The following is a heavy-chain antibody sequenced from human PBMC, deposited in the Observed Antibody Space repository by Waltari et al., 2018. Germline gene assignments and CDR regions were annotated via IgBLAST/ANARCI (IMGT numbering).Heavy chain of an antibody. J-gene: IGHJ4*02. CDR1: GGSFSGYY. CDR3: ARGEDDSSGYYYSDY. CDR2: INHSGST. V-gene: IGHV4-34*01. Sequence: QVQLQQWGAGLLKPSETLSLTCAVYGGSFSGYYWSWIRQPPGKGLEWIGEINHSGSTNHNPSLKSRVTISVDTSKNQFSLKLSSVTAADTAVYYCARGEDDSSGYYYSDYWGQGTLVTVSS. D-gene: IGHD3-22*01.